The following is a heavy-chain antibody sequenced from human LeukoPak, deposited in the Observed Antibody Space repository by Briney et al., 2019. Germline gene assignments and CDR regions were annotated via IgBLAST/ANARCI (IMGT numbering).Heavy chain of an antibody. J-gene: IGHJ2*01. D-gene: IGHD3-22*01. CDR1: GGSVSSGSYY. CDR3: ARGSDYYDSSGYYPVYWYFDL. Sequence: LSETLSLTCTVSGGSVSSGSYYWSWIRQPPGKGLAWIGYIYYSGSTNYNPSLKSRVTISVDTSKNKFSLKLSSVTAADTAVYYCARGSDYYDSSGYYPVYWYFDLWGRGTLVTVSS. CDR2: IYYSGST. V-gene: IGHV4-61*01.